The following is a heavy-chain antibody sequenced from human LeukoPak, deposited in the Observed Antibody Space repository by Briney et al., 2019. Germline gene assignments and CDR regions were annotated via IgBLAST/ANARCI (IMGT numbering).Heavy chain of an antibody. CDR3: ARGSGYVYY. V-gene: IGHV4-59*01. J-gene: IGHJ4*02. CDR2: IYYTGST. Sequence: SETLSLTCTVSGGSISSYYWSWIRQPPGKGLEWLGSIYYTGSTNYHPSLKSRVTISLDTSKNQFSLRLSSVTAADTAVYYCARGSGYVYYWGQGTLVTVSS. D-gene: IGHD5-12*01. CDR1: GGSISSYY.